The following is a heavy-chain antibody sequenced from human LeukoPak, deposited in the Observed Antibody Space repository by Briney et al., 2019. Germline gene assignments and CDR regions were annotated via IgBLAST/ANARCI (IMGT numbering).Heavy chain of an antibody. Sequence: GGSLRLSCAASGFTFSSYGMSWVRQAPGKGLEWVANIKQDGSEKYYVDSVKGRFTISRDNAKNSLYPQMNSLRAEDTAVYYCASYNYYDSSGQIDYWGQGTLVTVSS. CDR1: GFTFSSYG. V-gene: IGHV3-7*01. CDR2: IKQDGSEK. D-gene: IGHD3-22*01. CDR3: ASYNYYDSSGQIDY. J-gene: IGHJ4*02.